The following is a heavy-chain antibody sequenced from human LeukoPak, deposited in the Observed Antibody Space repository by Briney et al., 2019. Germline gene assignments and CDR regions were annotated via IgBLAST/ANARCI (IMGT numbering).Heavy chain of an antibody. D-gene: IGHD6-19*01. CDR2: INRSGST. CDR3: ARGTGYSSGWYGLSGSYWYFDL. CDR1: GGSFSGYY. J-gene: IGHJ2*01. V-gene: IGHV4-34*01. Sequence: SETLSLTCAAYGGSFSGYYWSWIRQPPGKGLEWVGEINRSGSTNYNPSLQSRVTISVDTSKNQLSLKLSSVTAADTAVYYCARGTGYSSGWYGLSGSYWYFDLWGRGTLVTVSS.